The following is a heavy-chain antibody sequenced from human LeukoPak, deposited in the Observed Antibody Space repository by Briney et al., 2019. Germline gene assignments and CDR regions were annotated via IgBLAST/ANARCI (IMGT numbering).Heavy chain of an antibody. J-gene: IGHJ2*01. Sequence: PSETLSLTCSVSGYSISSAYYWGWIRQPPGKGLEWIGTMYHSGSTNYNPSLKSRVTISVDTSKNQFSLKLSSVTAADTAVYYCARDPGTSYCGGDCYPKADWYFDLWGRGTLVTVSS. CDR2: MYHSGST. D-gene: IGHD2-21*02. CDR3: ARDPGTSYCGGDCYPKADWYFDL. CDR1: GYSISSAYY. V-gene: IGHV4-38-2*02.